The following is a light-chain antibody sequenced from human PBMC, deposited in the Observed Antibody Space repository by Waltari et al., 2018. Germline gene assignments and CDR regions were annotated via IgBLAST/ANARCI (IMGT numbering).Light chain of an antibody. J-gene: IGKJ1*01. CDR1: QSVSRY. CDR2: DGS. Sequence: EMLSQHPPATLSLSPGETTTPSCRASQSVSRYLAWYQQKPGQAPRLLIYDGSSRATGIPDRFSGSGSGTDFSLTISRLEPEDFAVYYCQKYGSLPATFGQGTKVEIK. CDR3: QKYGSLPAT. V-gene: IGKV3-20*01.